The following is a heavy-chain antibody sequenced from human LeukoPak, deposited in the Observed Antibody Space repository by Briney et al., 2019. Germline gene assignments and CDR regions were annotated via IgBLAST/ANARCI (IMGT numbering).Heavy chain of an antibody. V-gene: IGHV1-2*02. CDR2: INPNSGGT. J-gene: IGHJ6*03. D-gene: IGHD2-15*01. Sequence: ASVKVSCKASGYTFTGYYMYWVRQAPGQGLEWMGWINPNSGGTNYVQKFQGRVTMTRDTSISTAYMELSRLRSDDTAVCYCARGHPWNRVAATLGSRYSMDVWGKGTTVTISS. CDR3: ARGHPWNRVAATLGSRYSMDV. CDR1: GYTFTGYY.